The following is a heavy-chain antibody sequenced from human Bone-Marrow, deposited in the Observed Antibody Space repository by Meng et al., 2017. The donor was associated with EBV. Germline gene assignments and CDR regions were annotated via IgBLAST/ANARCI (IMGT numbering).Heavy chain of an antibody. CDR1: CVCANIGPYH. CDR3: AKSRSSTPGRVDD. J-gene: IGHJ4*02. D-gene: IGHD4-23*01. CDR2: IYDTGTT. Sequence: QGQVQGSGPGLVEPSEPLSRSLFVSCVCANIGPYHCSWIRQSPGKGLEWIGYIYDTGTTIYNPSLNSRVTSLLETSKNQFTLRLHSVTTADTAVYDCAKSRSSTPGRVDDWGQGTLVTVSS. V-gene: IGHV4-61*01.